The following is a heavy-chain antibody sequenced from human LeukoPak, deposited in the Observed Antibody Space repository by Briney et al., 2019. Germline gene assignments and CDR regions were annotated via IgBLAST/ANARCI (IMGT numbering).Heavy chain of an antibody. CDR1: GFTFSSYG. D-gene: IGHD3-10*01. CDR2: IRYDGSNK. CDR3: AKGLLWFGELPAYYFDY. J-gene: IGHJ4*02. V-gene: IGHV3-30*02. Sequence: GGSLRLSCAASGFTFSSYGMHWVRQASGKGVAWVAFIRYDGSNKYYADSVKGRFTISRDNSKNTLYLQMNSLRAEDTAVYYCAKGLLWFGELPAYYFDYWGQGTLVTVSS.